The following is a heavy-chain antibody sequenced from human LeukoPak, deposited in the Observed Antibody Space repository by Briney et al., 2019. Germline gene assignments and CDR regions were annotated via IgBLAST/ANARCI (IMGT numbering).Heavy chain of an antibody. CDR2: IYYSGST. Sequence: SETLSLTCTVSGGSISSSSYYWGWIRQPPGKGLEWIWSIYYSGSTYYNPSLKSRVTISVDTSKNQFSLKLSSVTAADTAVYYCASTPKPPYSSSWYPFDYWGQGTLVTVSS. CDR1: GGSISSSSYY. J-gene: IGHJ4*02. V-gene: IGHV4-39*01. D-gene: IGHD6-13*01. CDR3: ASTPKPPYSSSWYPFDY.